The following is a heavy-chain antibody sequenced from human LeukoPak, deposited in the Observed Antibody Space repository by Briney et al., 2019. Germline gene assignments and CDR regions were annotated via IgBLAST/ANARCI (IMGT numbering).Heavy chain of an antibody. CDR3: ASEQTTSGGRGLDY. V-gene: IGHV4-4*07. J-gene: IGHJ4*02. CDR2: IYSSGIT. Sequence: SETLSLTCTVSGGSLTDSFWTWIRQPAGKGLEWIGRIYSSGITNCSPSFKSRVTMSVDTSKNQFSLNLTSVTAADTAVYFCASEQTTSGGRGLDYWGQGALVSVSS. CDR1: GGSLTDSF. D-gene: IGHD1-26*01.